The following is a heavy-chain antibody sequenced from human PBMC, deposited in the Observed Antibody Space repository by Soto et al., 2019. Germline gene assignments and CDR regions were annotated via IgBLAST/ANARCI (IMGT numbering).Heavy chain of an antibody. J-gene: IGHJ4*02. Sequence: QVQLVQSVPEVTMPGASVKVSCKTSGYTFTAYGLAWLRQAPGQRPEWLGWVGTANANTNYAEKFQGRVTMTSDRSTTTTHMELRSLRSDDPAVYYCARELNTDPTAYYSFAYWGQGTLVTVSS. V-gene: IGHV1-18*01. CDR2: VGTANANT. CDR1: GYTFTAYG. CDR3: ARELNTDPTAYYSFAY. D-gene: IGHD3-9*01.